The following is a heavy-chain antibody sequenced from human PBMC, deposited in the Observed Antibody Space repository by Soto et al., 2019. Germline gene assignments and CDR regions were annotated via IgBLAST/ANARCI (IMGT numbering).Heavy chain of an antibody. Sequence: SETLSLTCTVSGGSISSYYWSWIRQPPGKGLEWIGYIYYSGSTNYNPSLKSRVTISVDTSKNQFSLKLSSVTAADTAVYYCARDSIGCSGGSCYPPYFDYWGQGTLVTVSS. CDR3: ARDSIGCSGGSCYPPYFDY. J-gene: IGHJ4*02. V-gene: IGHV4-59*01. CDR1: GGSISSYY. CDR2: IYYSGST. D-gene: IGHD2-15*01.